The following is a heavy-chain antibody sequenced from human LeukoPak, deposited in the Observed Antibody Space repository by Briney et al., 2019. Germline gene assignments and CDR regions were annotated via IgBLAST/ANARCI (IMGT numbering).Heavy chain of an antibody. Sequence: SETLSLTCTVSGYSISSGYYWAWIRQPPGKGLEWIGSIYRSGSTYYNPSLKSRATISVDASKNQFSLKLSSVAAADTAVYYCARDRTSSSSFGWFDPWGQGTLVTVSS. CDR2: IYRSGST. J-gene: IGHJ5*02. CDR1: GYSISSGYY. V-gene: IGHV4-38-2*02. CDR3: ARDRTSSSSFGWFDP. D-gene: IGHD6-6*01.